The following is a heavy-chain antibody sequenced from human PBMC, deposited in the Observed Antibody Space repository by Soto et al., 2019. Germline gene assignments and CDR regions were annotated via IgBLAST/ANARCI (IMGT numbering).Heavy chain of an antibody. D-gene: IGHD3-9*01. J-gene: IGHJ4*02. CDR3: ARRNILTGYWVY. Sequence: ASVKVSCKASGYTFTSYDINWGRQATGQGLEWMGWMNPNSGNTGYAQKFQGRVTMTRNTSISTAYMELSSLRSEDTAVYYCARRNILTGYWVYWGQGTLVTVSS. V-gene: IGHV1-8*01. CDR1: GYTFTSYD. CDR2: MNPNSGNT.